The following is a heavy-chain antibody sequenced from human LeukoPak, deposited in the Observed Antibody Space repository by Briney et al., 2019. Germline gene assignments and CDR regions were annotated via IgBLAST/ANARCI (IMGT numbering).Heavy chain of an antibody. CDR1: GFTFSSYA. CDR2: ISYDGSNK. J-gene: IGHJ4*02. D-gene: IGHD5-24*01. Sequence: PGGSLRLSCAASGFTFSSYAMHWVRQAPGKGLEWVAVISYDGSNKYYADSVKGRFTISRDNSKNTLYLQMNSLRAEDTAVYYCARDGYNYACFDYWGQGTLVTVSS. CDR3: ARDGYNYACFDY. V-gene: IGHV3-30*04.